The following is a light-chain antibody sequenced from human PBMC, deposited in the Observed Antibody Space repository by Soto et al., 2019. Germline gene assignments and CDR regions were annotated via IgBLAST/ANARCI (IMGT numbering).Light chain of an antibody. CDR3: QQYNDWPLLT. CDR2: GAS. Sequence: EIVMTQSPATLSVSPGERATLSCRASQSVSSSLDWYQQKPGQAPRLLIYGASTRATGIPARFSGSGSGTEFTFTISSLQSEDFAVYYCQQYNDWPLLTFGGGTKVEIK. J-gene: IGKJ4*01. V-gene: IGKV3-15*01. CDR1: QSVSSS.